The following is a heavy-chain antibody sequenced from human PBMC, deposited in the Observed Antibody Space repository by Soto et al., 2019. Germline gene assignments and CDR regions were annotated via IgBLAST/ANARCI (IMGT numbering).Heavy chain of an antibody. Sequence: QVQLVQSGAEVKKPGSSVKVSCKASGGTFSSYAISWVRQAPGQGLEWMGGIIPIFGTANYAQKFQGRVTFTADESTSTAYMELSSLRSEDTAVYYCARDLRRHYYDSSGSRSRSGVFDYWGQGTLVTVSS. J-gene: IGHJ4*02. CDR3: ARDLRRHYYDSSGSRSRSGVFDY. CDR2: IIPIFGTA. D-gene: IGHD3-22*01. V-gene: IGHV1-69*12. CDR1: GGTFSSYA.